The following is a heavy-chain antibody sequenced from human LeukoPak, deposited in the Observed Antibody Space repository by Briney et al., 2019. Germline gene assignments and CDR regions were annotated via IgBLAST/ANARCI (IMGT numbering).Heavy chain of an antibody. J-gene: IGHJ4*02. D-gene: IGHD2-8*01. CDR1: GFTFSSYA. V-gene: IGHV3-23*01. CDR3: AKDRSCTNDICHGDFDY. Sequence: GGSLRLSCAASGFTFSSYAVSWVRQAPGKGLEWVSCISGSGGSTYSADSVKGRFTISRDNSKNTLYLQMNSLRAEDTALYYCAKDRSCTNDICHGDFDYWGQGTLVTVSS. CDR2: ISGSGGST.